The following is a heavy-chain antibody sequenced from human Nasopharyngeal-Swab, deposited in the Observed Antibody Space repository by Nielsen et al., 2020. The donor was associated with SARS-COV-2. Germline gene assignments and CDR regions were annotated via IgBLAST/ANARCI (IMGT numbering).Heavy chain of an antibody. V-gene: IGHV1-69*10. CDR1: GDTFSNNI. J-gene: IGHJ4*02. CDR3: SRDEI. CDR2: IIPMLGVT. Sequence: SVKVSCKASGDTFSNNIITWVRQAPGQGLEWMGGIIPMLGVTNYAQKFLGKVTITADTSTSTFYLELNSLRADDTAVYYCSRDEIWGQGTLVTVSS.